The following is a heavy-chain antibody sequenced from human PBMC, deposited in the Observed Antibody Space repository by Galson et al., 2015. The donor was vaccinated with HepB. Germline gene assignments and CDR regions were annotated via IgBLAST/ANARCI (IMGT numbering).Heavy chain of an antibody. CDR1: GYTFTSYG. Sequence: SVKVSCKASGYTFTSYGISWVRQAPGQGLEWMGWNSAYNGNTNYAQKLQGRVTMTTDTSTSTAYMELRSLRSDDTAVYYCAREAEGSGSYSLGYWGQGTLVTVSS. CDR3: AREAEGSGSYSLGY. J-gene: IGHJ4*02. D-gene: IGHD3-10*01. V-gene: IGHV1-18*01. CDR2: NSAYNGNT.